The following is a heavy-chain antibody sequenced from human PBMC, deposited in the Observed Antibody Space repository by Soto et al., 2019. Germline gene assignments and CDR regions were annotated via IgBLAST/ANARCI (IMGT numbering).Heavy chain of an antibody. CDR1: GFTFSSYG. CDR3: AKDSAYSSSWYGNYYYGMDV. J-gene: IGHJ6*02. D-gene: IGHD6-13*01. V-gene: IGHV3-30*18. Sequence: QVQLVESGGGVVQPGRSLRLSCAASGFTFSSYGMHWVRQAPGKGLEWVAVISYDGSNKYYADSVKGRFTISRDNSKNTLYLQMNSLRAEDTAVYYCAKDSAYSSSWYGNYYYGMDVWGQGTTVTVSS. CDR2: ISYDGSNK.